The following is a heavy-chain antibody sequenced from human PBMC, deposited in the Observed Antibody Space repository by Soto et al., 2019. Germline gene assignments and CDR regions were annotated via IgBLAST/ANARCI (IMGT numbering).Heavy chain of an antibody. D-gene: IGHD6-19*01. V-gene: IGHV1-18*01. Sequence: QVQLVQSGTEVKRPGASVRVSCQASGYIFTSYGIGWVRQAPGQGLEWMGRISTYNGNTNYAQKFQGRVPMTTDTATSTAYMEVRSLRSDDTAVYYCAKDNGQWLVSNWGQGTLVTVS. J-gene: IGHJ4*02. CDR2: ISTYNGNT. CDR3: AKDNGQWLVSN. CDR1: GYIFTSYG.